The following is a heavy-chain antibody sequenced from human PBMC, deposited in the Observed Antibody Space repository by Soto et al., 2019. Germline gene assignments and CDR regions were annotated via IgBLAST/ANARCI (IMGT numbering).Heavy chain of an antibody. V-gene: IGHV4-31*03. Sequence: QVQLQESGPGLVKPSQTLSLTCTVSGGSISSGGYYWSWIRQHPGKGLEWIGYIYYSGSTYYNPSLKSRVTRSVNTSKNLFPLKMSSVTAADTAVYYCAREGYSRSWYSSMVNNWFDPWGQGTLVTVSS. J-gene: IGHJ5*02. CDR1: GGSISSGGYY. CDR2: IYYSGST. D-gene: IGHD6-13*01. CDR3: AREGYSRSWYSSMVNNWFDP.